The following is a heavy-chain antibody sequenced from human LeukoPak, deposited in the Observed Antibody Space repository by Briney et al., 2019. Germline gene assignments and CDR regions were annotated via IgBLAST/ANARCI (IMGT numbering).Heavy chain of an antibody. D-gene: IGHD4-23*01. V-gene: IGHV4-34*01. J-gene: IGHJ1*01. CDR3: ARYLDYGGNSRVFQH. CDR1: GGSFSGYY. Sequence: PSETLSLTCAVYGGSFSGYYWSWIRQPPGKGLEWIGGIYHSGSTYYNPSLKSRVTISVDTSKNQFSLKLSSVTAADTAVYYCARYLDYGGNSRVFQHWGQGTLVTVSP. CDR2: IYHSGST.